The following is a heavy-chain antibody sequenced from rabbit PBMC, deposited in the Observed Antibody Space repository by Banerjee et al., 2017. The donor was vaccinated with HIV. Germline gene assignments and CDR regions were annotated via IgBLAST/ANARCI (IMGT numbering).Heavy chain of an antibody. V-gene: IGHV1S7*01. CDR2: IDPVFGST. J-gene: IGHJ4*01. Sequence: QLKESGGGLVQPGGSLKLSCKASGFDFSSYYMSWVRQAPGKGLEWIGYIDPVFGSTYYASGVNGRFTISSHNAQNTMYLQLNSLTAADTATYFCARDITTVYWGFKLWGQGTLVTVS. D-gene: IGHD4-1*01. CDR3: ARDITTVYWGFKL. CDR1: GFDFSSYY.